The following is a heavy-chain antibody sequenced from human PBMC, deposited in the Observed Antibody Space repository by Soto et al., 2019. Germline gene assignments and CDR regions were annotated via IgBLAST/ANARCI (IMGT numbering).Heavy chain of an antibody. V-gene: IGHV6-1*01. Sequence: SQTRSLTCXISGDSVSSNSAAWNWIRQSPSRGLEWLGRTYYRSKWYNDYAVSVKSRITINPDTSKNQFSLQLNSVTPEDTAVYYCARVEGYYDFWSGPYYYYGMDVWGQGTTVTVSS. CDR1: GDSVSSNSAA. CDR3: ARVEGYYDFWSGPYYYYGMDV. J-gene: IGHJ6*02. D-gene: IGHD3-3*01. CDR2: TYYRSKWYN.